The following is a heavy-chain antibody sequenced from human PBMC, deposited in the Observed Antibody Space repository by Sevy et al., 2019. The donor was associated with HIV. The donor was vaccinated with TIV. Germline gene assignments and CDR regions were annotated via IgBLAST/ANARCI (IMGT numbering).Heavy chain of an antibody. CDR3: TAGVGTSDFDY. J-gene: IGHJ4*02. D-gene: IGHD1-26*01. CDR1: GFTFNNAW. V-gene: IGHV3-15*01. Sequence: GGSLRLSCEASGFTFNNAWMSWVRQAPGQGLEWVGRIKSKIDGATRDFAAPVKGRFAISRDDSKNTLYLQMNSLKTEDTAVYYCTAGVGTSDFDYWGRGVLVTVSS. CDR2: IKSKIDGATR.